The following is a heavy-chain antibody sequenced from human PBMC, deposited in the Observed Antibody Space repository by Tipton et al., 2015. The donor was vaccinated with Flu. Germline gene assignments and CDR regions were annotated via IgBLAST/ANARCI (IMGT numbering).Heavy chain of an antibody. D-gene: IGHD3-22*01. J-gene: IGHJ4*02. CDR1: GGSISTYY. V-gene: IGHV4-59*01. CDR3: ARAPYSDYDTSGSSFDY. Sequence: LRLSCTVSGGSISTYYWSWIRQPPGKGLEWIGFINYNGGTDYNPSLKSRVTISVDTSKNQFSLRLSSVTAADTAVYCCARAPYSDYDTSGSSFDYWGQGTLVTVSS. CDR2: INYNGGT.